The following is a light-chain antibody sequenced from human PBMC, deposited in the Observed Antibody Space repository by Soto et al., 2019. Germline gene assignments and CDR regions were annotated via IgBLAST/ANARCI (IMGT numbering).Light chain of an antibody. CDR2: KAS. J-gene: IGKJ1*01. V-gene: IGKV1-5*03. Sequence: IQMTQSPSTLSASVGDRVTITCRASQSISSWLTWYQQKAGQAPKLLIYKASIVESGVPSRFSGSGSGTEFSLPISSLQPDDSATYYCQQYSYFATFGQGTRVEVK. CDR3: QQYSYFAT. CDR1: QSISSW.